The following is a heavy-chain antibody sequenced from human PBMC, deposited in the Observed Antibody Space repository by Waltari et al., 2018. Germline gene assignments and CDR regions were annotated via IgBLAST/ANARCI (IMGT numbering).Heavy chain of an antibody. J-gene: IGHJ6*02. CDR1: GLHFTSFG. CDR3: AKGLWELPPYYYYVMDV. D-gene: IGHD1-7*01. CDR2: ISNDGTDK. V-gene: IGHV3-30*18. Sequence: QVQLVESGGRVVQPGGSLSLSCAAPGLHFTSFGLHWVRQAPGKGLEWVALISNDGTDKYYGDSVKGRFTISRDNSRNTVHLQMDSLRAEDTAVYYCAKGLWELPPYYYYVMDVWGQGTTVTVSS.